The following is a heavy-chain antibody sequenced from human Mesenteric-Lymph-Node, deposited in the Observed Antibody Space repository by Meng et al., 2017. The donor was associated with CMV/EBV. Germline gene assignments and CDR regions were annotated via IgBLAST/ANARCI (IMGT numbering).Heavy chain of an antibody. J-gene: IGHJ4*02. D-gene: IGHD3-16*01. CDR1: GFTFSDYY. CDR2: ISSSSTI. V-gene: IGHV3-69-1*01. CDR3: ARDPWGSYFDF. Sequence: GESLKISCAASGFTFSDYYMNWVRQAPGKGLEWVSSISSSSTIYYADSVKGRFTISRDNAKNSLYLQMNSLRAEDTAVYYCARDPWGSYFDFWGQGTLVTVSS.